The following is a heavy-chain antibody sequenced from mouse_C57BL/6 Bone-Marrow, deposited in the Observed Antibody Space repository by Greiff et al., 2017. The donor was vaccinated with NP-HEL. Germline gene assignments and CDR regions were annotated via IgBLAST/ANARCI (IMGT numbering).Heavy chain of an antibody. V-gene: IGHV5-16*01. CDR3: AREWMVTTGGYYFDY. D-gene: IGHD2-2*01. J-gene: IGHJ2*01. CDR2: INYDGSST. Sequence: EVKLMESEGGLVQPGSSMKLSCTASGFTFSDYYMAWVRQVPEKGLEWVANINYDGSSTYYLDSLKSRFLISRDNAKNILYLQMSSLKSEDAATYYCAREWMVTTGGYYFDYWGQGTTLTVSS. CDR1: GFTFSDYY.